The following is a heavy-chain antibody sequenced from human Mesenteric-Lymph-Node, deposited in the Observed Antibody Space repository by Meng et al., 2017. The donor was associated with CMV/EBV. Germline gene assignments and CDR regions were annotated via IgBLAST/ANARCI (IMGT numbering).Heavy chain of an antibody. CDR3: ARVRYCGGDCSNFDY. D-gene: IGHD2-21*01. V-gene: IGHV1-2*02. Sequence: GGSLRLSCKGSGYSFTNYWIGWVRQAPGQGPEWMGWINPKSGDTNYAQKFQGRVTMTGDTSTSAAYMELSRLRSDDTAVYYCARVRYCGGDCSNFDYWGQGTLVTVSS. CDR1: GYSFTNYW. CDR2: INPKSGDT. J-gene: IGHJ4*02.